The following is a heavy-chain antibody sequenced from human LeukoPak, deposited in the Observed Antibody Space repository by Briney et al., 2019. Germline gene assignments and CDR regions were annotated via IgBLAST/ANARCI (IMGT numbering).Heavy chain of an antibody. V-gene: IGHV1-69*01. CDR3: ARPSCSSTSCPLGY. Sequence: SVKVSCKASGGTFSSYAISWLRQAPGQGLEWMGGIIPIFGTANYAQKFQGRVTITADESTSTAYVELSSLRSEDTAVYYCARPSCSSTSCPLGYWGQGTLVTVSS. CDR2: IIPIFGTA. D-gene: IGHD2-2*01. J-gene: IGHJ4*02. CDR1: GGTFSSYA.